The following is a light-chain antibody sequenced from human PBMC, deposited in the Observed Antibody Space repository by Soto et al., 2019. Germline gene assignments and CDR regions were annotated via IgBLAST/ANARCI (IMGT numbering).Light chain of an antibody. J-gene: IGKJ1*01. CDR1: QSVSSTY. V-gene: IGKV3-20*01. Sequence: EIVLTQSPGTLSLSPGERATLSCRASQSVSSTYLAWYQQKPGQAPRLLIYDASSRATGIPDRFSGSGSGTHFTLTISRLEPEDFAVYYCQQYGTSPSTFGQGTKVEIK. CDR2: DAS. CDR3: QQYGTSPST.